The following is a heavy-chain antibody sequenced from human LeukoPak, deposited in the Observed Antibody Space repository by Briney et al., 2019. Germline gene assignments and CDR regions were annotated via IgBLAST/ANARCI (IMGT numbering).Heavy chain of an antibody. V-gene: IGHV1-2*02. D-gene: IGHD3-22*01. Sequence: GASVKVSCKASGYMFTAYYIHWVRKAPGQGLEWMGWINPTSGGTNYAQNFQGRVTITRDTSITTAYMELSGLRSDDTAVYYCATTYYYDSTGSPRHYFDYWGQGTLVTVSS. CDR1: GYMFTAYY. J-gene: IGHJ4*02. CDR2: INPTSGGT. CDR3: ATTYYYDSTGSPRHYFDY.